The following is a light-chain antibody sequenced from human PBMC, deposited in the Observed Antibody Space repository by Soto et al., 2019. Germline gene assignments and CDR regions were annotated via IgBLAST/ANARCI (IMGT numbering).Light chain of an antibody. J-gene: IGKJ4*01. CDR3: QQYNNWLFT. CDR2: GAS. CDR1: QSISGN. Sequence: EIVMTQSPATLSVSPGERVTLSCRPSQSISGNLAWYQQKPGQAPRLLIYGASTRATGIPARFSGSGSGTEFTLTISSLQSEDFAVYYCQQYNNWLFTFGGGTRVEIK. V-gene: IGKV3-15*01.